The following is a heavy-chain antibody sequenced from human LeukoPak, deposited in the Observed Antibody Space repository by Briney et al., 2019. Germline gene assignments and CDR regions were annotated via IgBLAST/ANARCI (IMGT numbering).Heavy chain of an antibody. CDR2: ISGSGGST. J-gene: IGHJ4*02. CDR3: AKSRGTMIVVVGYFDY. V-gene: IGHV3-23*01. D-gene: IGHD3-22*01. CDR1: GFTFSSYA. Sequence: GGSLGLSCAASGFTFSSYAMSWVRQAPGKGLEWVSAISGSGGSTYYADSVKGRFTISRDNSKNTLYLQMNSLRAEDTAVYYCAKSRGTMIVVVGYFDYWGQGTLVTVSS.